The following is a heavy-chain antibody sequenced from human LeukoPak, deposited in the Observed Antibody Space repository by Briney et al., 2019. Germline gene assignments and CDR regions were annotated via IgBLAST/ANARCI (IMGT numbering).Heavy chain of an antibody. CDR3: AREDCTNGVCSHFDY. D-gene: IGHD2-8*01. V-gene: IGHV3-20*04. Sequence: PGRSLRLSCAASGFTFDDYGMSSVRHAPGKGLEWLSGINWNGGSTGYADSVKGRFTISRDNAKNSLYLQMNSLRAEDTALYYCAREDCTNGVCSHFDYWGQGTLVTVSS. CDR1: GFTFDDYG. CDR2: INWNGGST. J-gene: IGHJ4*02.